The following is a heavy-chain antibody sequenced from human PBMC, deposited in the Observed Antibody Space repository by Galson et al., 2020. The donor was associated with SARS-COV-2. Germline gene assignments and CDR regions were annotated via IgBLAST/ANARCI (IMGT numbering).Heavy chain of an antibody. J-gene: IGHJ6*02. Sequence: GGSLRLSCAASGFTFSNAWMSWVRQAPGKGLEWVGRIKSKTDGGTTDYAAPVKGRFTISRDDSKNTLYLQMNSLKTEDTAVYYCTTVGSYSSGWTAYYYYYGMDVWGQGTTVTVSS. CDR1: GFTFSNAW. V-gene: IGHV3-15*01. D-gene: IGHD6-19*01. CDR2: IKSKTDGGTT. CDR3: TTVGSYSSGWTAYYYYYGMDV.